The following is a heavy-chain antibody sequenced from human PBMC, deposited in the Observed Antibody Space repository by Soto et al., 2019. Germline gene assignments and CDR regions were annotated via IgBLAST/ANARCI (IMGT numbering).Heavy chain of an antibody. CDR1: GGSFSGYY. CDR2: INHSGST. J-gene: IGHJ4*02. CDR3: ARDAQHIAAAGHFDY. D-gene: IGHD6-13*01. V-gene: IGHV4-34*01. Sequence: PSETLSLTCAVYGGSFSGYYWSWIRQPPGKGLEWIGEINHSGSTNYNPSLKSRVTISVDTSKNQFSLKLSSVTAADTAVYYCARDAQHIAAAGHFDYWGQGTLVTAPQ.